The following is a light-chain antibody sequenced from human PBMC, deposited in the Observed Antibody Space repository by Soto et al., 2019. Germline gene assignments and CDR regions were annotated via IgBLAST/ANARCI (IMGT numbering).Light chain of an antibody. CDR1: SSDVGGDNY. CDR3: CSLTTRDSHV. CDR2: EVS. J-gene: IGLJ1*01. Sequence: QSVLTQPASVSGSPGQSITISCTGTSSDVGGDNYVSWHQQHPGRAPKLMIYEVSNRPSGVSNRFSGSKSGTTASLAISGLQTEDEADYYCCSLTTRDSHVFGTGTKVTVL. V-gene: IGLV2-14*01.